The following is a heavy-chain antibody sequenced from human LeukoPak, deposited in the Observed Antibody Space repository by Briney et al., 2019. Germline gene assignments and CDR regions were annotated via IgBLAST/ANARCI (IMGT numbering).Heavy chain of an antibody. D-gene: IGHD6-13*01. CDR3: ARPYSSSWEINQKNNWFDP. CDR1: AYTFTGYY. V-gene: IGHV1-2*02. Sequence: ASVKVSFKSSAYTFTGYYMHLVRQPPGQGLEWMGLINPNSGGTNYAQEFQGRGTMTRDTSNSTAYMELSRLRSDDTAVYYCARPYSSSWEINQKNNWFDPWGQGTLVTVSS. J-gene: IGHJ5*02. CDR2: INPNSGGT.